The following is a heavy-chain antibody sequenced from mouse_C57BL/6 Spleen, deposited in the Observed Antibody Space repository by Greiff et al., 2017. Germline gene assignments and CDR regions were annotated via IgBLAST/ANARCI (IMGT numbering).Heavy chain of an antibody. CDR3: ASNWDWYFDV. V-gene: IGHV1-72*01. CDR2: FDPNSGGT. Sequence: QVQLQQPGAELVKPGASVKLSCKASGYTFTSYWMHWVKQRPGRGLEWIGRFDPNSGGTKYNEKFKSKATLTVDKPSSTAYMQLSSLTSEDSAVYYCASNWDWYFDVWGTGTTVTVSS. J-gene: IGHJ1*03. D-gene: IGHD4-1*01. CDR1: GYTFTSYW.